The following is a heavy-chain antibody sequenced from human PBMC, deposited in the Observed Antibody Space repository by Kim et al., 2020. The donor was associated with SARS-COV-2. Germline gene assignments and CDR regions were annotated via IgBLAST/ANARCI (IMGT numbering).Heavy chain of an antibody. Sequence: SETLSLTCAVYGGSFRGYYWSWIRQVPGKGLEWIGVIIHSRSTNYNPSLLSRVTISVDTSKNQFSLKLSSVTAADTAVYYCARAARGYYDFWSGYHSTGVYGMDVWGQGTTVTVSS. J-gene: IGHJ6*02. V-gene: IGHV4-34*12. D-gene: IGHD3-3*01. CDR3: ARAARGYYDFWSGYHSTGVYGMDV. CDR2: IIHSRST. CDR1: GGSFRGYY.